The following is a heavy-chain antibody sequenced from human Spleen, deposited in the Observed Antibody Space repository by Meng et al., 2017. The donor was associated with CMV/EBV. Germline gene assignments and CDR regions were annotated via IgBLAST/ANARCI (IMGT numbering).Heavy chain of an antibody. CDR3: ARDYLGNYDVLTGYYVS. J-gene: IGHJ5*02. CDR1: FPFICYR. Sequence: FPFICYRMHWVRQAPGKGLEWVSSISSSISYIYYADSVKGRFTISRDNAKNSLYLQMNSLRAEDTAVYHCARDYLGNYDVLTGYYVSWGQGTLVTVSS. D-gene: IGHD3-9*01. V-gene: IGHV3-21*01. CDR2: ISSSISYI.